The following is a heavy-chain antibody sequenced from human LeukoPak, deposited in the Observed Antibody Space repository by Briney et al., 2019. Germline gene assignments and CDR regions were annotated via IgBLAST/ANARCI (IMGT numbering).Heavy chain of an antibody. V-gene: IGHV4-31*03. D-gene: IGHD1-14*01. CDR3: ARGGDRRGFDY. CDR1: GGSITNGGYY. Sequence: PSQTLSLTCTVSGGSITNGGYYWSWIRQHPGKGLEWIVYNYDSGTTYYSPALQSRVSISVDTSDNQFSLRLRSLTAADTAVYYCARGGDRRGFDYWGQGTLVTVSS. J-gene: IGHJ4*02. CDR2: NYDSGTT.